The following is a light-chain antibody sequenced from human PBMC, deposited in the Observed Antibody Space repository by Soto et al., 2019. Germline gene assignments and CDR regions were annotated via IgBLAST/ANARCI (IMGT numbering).Light chain of an antibody. J-gene: IGLJ1*01. Sequence: QSALTQPASVSGSPGQSITISCTGSSSDVGAFDYVCWHQQHPGKAPKLLIFDVSSRPSGVSSRFSASKSGNTASLTISGRQAEDEADYYCSSYTTSITHVFGTGTKVTVL. V-gene: IGLV2-14*03. CDR2: DVS. CDR1: SSDVGAFDY. CDR3: SSYTTSITHV.